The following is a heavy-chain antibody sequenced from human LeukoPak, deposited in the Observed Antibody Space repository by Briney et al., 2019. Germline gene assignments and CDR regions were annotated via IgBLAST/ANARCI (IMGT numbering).Heavy chain of an antibody. CDR1: GYSFTSYW. Sequence: GESLKISCKGSGYSFTSYWIGWVRQMPGKGLEWMGIIYPGDSDTRYSPSFQGQVTISADKSISTAYLQWGSLKASDTAMYYCARHTRQQQLVRKPYYYYYGMDVWGQGTTVTVSS. J-gene: IGHJ6*02. CDR2: IYPGDSDT. D-gene: IGHD6-13*01. CDR3: ARHTRQQQLVRKPYYYYYGMDV. V-gene: IGHV5-51*01.